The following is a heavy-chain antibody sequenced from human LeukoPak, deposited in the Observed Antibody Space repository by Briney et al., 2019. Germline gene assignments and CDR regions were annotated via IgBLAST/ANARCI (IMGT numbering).Heavy chain of an antibody. D-gene: IGHD3-10*01. CDR3: AREGGSVYRGYHYYMHV. CDR2: IITICGTA. CDR1: GGTFSSYA. Sequence: SVKVSCKASGGTFSSYAISWVRQAPGQGLEWMGGIITICGTANYAQKFQGRVTITTDESTSTAQMELSSLRSEDTAVYYCAREGGSVYRGYHYYMHVWGKGTTVTVSS. J-gene: IGHJ6*03. V-gene: IGHV1-69*05.